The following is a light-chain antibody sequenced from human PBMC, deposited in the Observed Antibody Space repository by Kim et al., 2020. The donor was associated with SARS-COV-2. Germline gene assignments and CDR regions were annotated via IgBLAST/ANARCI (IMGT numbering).Light chain of an antibody. CDR2: KAS. CDR1: QSISSW. V-gene: IGKV1-5*03. J-gene: IGKJ2*01. Sequence: DIQMTQSPSTLSASVGDRVTITCRASQSISSWLAWYQQKPGKAPKLLIYKASSLESGVPSSFSGSGSGTEFTLTISSLQPDDFATYFCQQYNSYLYTFGQGTKLEI. CDR3: QQYNSYLYT.